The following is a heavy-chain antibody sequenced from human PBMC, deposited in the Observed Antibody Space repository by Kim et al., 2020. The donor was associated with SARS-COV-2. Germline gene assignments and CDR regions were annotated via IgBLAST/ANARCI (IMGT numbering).Heavy chain of an antibody. CDR1: GGSFSDYY. CDR2: INHSGST. Sequence: SETLSLTCAVYGGSFSDYYWSWIRQPPGKGLEWIGEINHSGSTNYNPSLKSRVTISVDTSKNQFSLKLSSVTAADTAVYYCARGGIAVAGRIYFDYWGQG. J-gene: IGHJ4*02. V-gene: IGHV4-34*01. CDR3: ARGGIAVAGRIYFDY. D-gene: IGHD6-19*01.